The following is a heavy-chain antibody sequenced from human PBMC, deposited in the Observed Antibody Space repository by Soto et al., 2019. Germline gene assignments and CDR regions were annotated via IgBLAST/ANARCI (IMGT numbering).Heavy chain of an antibody. CDR2: LNSDGTDT. CDR3: ARELTAFGMDV. Sequence: EVQLVESGGGLVQPGGSLRLSCAASGFSFSSYWMHWVRQAPGSGLVWVSRLNSDGTDTDYADSVKGRFTISRDTAKDTRYLQMNSLRTEDTAVYYCARELTAFGMDVWGQVTTVTVSS. J-gene: IGHJ6*02. D-gene: IGHD3-9*01. CDR1: GFSFSSYW. V-gene: IGHV3-74*01.